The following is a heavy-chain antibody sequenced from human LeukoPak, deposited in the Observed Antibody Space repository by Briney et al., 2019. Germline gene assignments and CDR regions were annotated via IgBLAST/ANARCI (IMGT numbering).Heavy chain of an antibody. J-gene: IGHJ4*02. CDR2: IYYSGST. CDR3: ARMVLKQQLVIG. Sequence: SETLSLTCTVSGGSISSYYWSWIRQPPGKGLEWIGYIYYSGSTNYNPSLKSRVTISVDTSKNQFSLKLSSVTAADTAVYYCARMVLKQQLVIGWGQGTLVTVSS. D-gene: IGHD6-13*01. V-gene: IGHV4-59*12. CDR1: GGSISSYY.